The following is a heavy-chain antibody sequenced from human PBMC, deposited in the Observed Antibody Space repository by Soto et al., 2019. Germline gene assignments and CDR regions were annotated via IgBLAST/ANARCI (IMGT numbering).Heavy chain of an antibody. J-gene: IGHJ4*02. D-gene: IGHD1-1*01. V-gene: IGHV3-7*01. CDR3: ARDSGTSDY. CDR2: IKGDGSET. Sequence: ESGGGLVQPGGSLRLSCAASGFTFSIYWMSWVRQAPGKGLEWVANIKGDGSETYYVDSVKGRFTISRDNAKNSLSLQMNSLRAEDTAVYYCARDSGTSDYWGQGTLVTVSS. CDR1: GFTFSIYW.